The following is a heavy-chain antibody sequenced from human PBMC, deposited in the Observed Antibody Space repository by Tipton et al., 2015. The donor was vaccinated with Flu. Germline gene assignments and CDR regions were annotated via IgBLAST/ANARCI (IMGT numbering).Heavy chain of an antibody. CDR1: GFTVSSNY. Sequence: SLRLSCAASGFTVSSNYVSWVRQAPGEGLEWVSIIYSDGTTYYADSVKGRFTISRDNAKNSLYLQMNSLRAEDTAIYYCARDHPPSITVLGEITDYFGMDVWGQGTTVTVCS. V-gene: IGHV3-53*01. CDR3: ARDHPPSITVLGEITDYFGMDV. J-gene: IGHJ6*02. D-gene: IGHD3-3*01. CDR2: IYSDGTT.